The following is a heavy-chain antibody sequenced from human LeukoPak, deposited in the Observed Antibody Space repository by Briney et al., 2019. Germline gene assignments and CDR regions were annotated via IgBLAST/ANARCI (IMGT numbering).Heavy chain of an antibody. CDR3: SVVPAAHEEYFNT. Sequence: KSSETLSLTCALYGGSFSGYSWSWISQLPENRREWIGEINHSGSTNYNPSLKSRVTISVHTPKIQFSLNLSSVPAADTAVYLCSVVPAAHEEYFNTWGQGTRVTVPP. D-gene: IGHD2-2*01. CDR1: GGSFSGYS. CDR2: INHSGST. J-gene: IGHJ5*02. V-gene: IGHV4-34*01.